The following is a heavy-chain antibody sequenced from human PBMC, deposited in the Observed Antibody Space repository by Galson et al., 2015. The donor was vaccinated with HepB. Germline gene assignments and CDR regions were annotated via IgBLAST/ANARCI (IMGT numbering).Heavy chain of an antibody. CDR1: GGSFSGYY. CDR3: ARQPRTRNYGLDV. J-gene: IGHJ6*02. Sequence: ETLSLTCGVYGGSFSGYYWTWIRQSPGKGLVWIGEINYSGSTKYNPSLNSGVTMSVDMSKTQFSLKVTSVTAADTAVYYCARQPRTRNYGLDVWGQGTTVTVSS. D-gene: IGHD1-1*01. CDR2: INYSGST. V-gene: IGHV4-34*01.